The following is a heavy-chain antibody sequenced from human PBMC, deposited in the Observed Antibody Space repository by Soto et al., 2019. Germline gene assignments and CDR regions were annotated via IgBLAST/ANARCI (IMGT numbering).Heavy chain of an antibody. Sequence: ASVKVSCKASGGTFSSYAISWVRQAPGQGLEWIGGIIPIFGTANYAQKFQGRVTITADESTSTAYMELSSLRSEDTAVYYCARGRRDSSGYANWFDPWGQGTLVTVSS. CDR1: GGTFSSYA. V-gene: IGHV1-69*13. J-gene: IGHJ5*02. CDR2: IIPIFGTA. D-gene: IGHD3-22*01. CDR3: ARGRRDSSGYANWFDP.